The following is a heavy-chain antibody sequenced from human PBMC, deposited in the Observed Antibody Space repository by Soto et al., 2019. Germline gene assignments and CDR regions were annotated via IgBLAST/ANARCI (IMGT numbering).Heavy chain of an antibody. D-gene: IGHD2-2*01. CDR1: GGTFSSYA. CDR2: IIPIFGTA. Sequence: SVKVSCKASGGTFSSYAISWVRQAPGQGLEWMGGIIPIFGTANYAQKFQGRVTITADESTSTAYMELSSLRSEDTAVYYCARTYIVVVPAATRNWFEPWGQGTLVTVSS. CDR3: ARTYIVVVPAATRNWFEP. V-gene: IGHV1-69*13. J-gene: IGHJ5*02.